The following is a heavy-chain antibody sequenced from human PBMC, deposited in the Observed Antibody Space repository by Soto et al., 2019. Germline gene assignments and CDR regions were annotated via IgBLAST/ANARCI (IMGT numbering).Heavy chain of an antibody. J-gene: IGHJ6*02. CDR1: GFTFSSYG. D-gene: IGHD3-10*01. V-gene: IGHV3-30*18. CDR2: ISYDGSNK. CDR3: AEDQLSGVRGVITYYYGMDV. Sequence: QVQLVESGGGVVQPGRSLRLSCAASGFTFSSYGMHWVRQAPGKGLEWVAVISYDGSNKYYADSVKGRFTISRDNSKNTVYLQMDSLRAEDTAVYYCAEDQLSGVRGVITYYYGMDVWGQGTTVTVSS.